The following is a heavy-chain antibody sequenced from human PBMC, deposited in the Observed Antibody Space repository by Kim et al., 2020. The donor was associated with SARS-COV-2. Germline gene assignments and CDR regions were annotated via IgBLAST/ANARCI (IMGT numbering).Heavy chain of an antibody. CDR1: GGSVSSGSYY. V-gene: IGHV4-61*01. D-gene: IGHD4-17*01. Sequence: SETLSLTCTVSGGSVSSGSYYWSWIRQPPGKGLEWIGYIYYSGSTNYNPSLKSRVTISVDTSKNQFSLKLSSVTAADTAVYYCAREMIRWPNDYYFDYWGQGTLVTVSS. CDR3: AREMIRWPNDYYFDY. CDR2: IYYSGST. J-gene: IGHJ4*02.